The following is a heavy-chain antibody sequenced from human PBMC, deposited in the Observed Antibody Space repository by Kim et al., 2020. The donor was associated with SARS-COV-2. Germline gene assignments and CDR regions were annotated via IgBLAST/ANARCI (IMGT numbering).Heavy chain of an antibody. CDR1: GGSISSYY. D-gene: IGHD3-10*01. Sequence: SETLSLTCTVSGGSISSYYWSWIRQPAGKGLEWIGRIYTSGSTNYNPSLKSRVTMSVDTSKNQFSLKLSSVTAADTAVYYCARDDGAYGSGPSRGGFDYWGQGTLVTVSS. J-gene: IGHJ4*02. V-gene: IGHV4-4*07. CDR3: ARDDGAYGSGPSRGGFDY. CDR2: IYTSGST.